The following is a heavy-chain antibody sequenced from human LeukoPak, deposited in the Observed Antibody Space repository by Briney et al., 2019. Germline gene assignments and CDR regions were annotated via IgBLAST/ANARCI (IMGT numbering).Heavy chain of an antibody. J-gene: IGHJ3*01. CDR3: AKARIAAAGTGAFDV. CDR2: FSATDGSA. CDR1: GFTVTSYG. V-gene: IGHV3-23*01. D-gene: IGHD6-13*01. Sequence: PAGTLRLSCAASGFTVTSYGMTWVRQAPGKGLEWVSAFSATDGSAQYAESVRGRFTISRDNSKNSLYLQMNSLRDEDTAVYFCAKARIAAAGTGAFDVWGQGTMVTVYS.